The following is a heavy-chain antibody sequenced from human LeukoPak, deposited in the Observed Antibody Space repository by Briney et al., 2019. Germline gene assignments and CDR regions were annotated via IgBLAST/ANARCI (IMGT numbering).Heavy chain of an antibody. CDR1: GFTFSHYE. V-gene: IGHV3-48*03. CDR2: ISSSGYTI. CDR3: ARRDYYYYDMDV. Sequence: GGSLRLSCEASGFTFSHYEMNWVRQAPGKGLEWVSYISSSGYTIYYADSVKGRFTISRVNAKNSLYLQMNSLRAEDTAVYYCARRDYYYYDMDVWGQGTTVTVSS. J-gene: IGHJ6*02. D-gene: IGHD3-10*01.